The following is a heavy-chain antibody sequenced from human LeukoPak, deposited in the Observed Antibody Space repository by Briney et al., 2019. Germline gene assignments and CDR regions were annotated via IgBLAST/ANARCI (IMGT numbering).Heavy chain of an antibody. CDR2: IIPILGIA. CDR3: ARSYGVGAFDI. D-gene: IGHD3-10*01. V-gene: IGHV1-69*02. J-gene: IGHJ3*02. CDR1: GGTFSSYT. Sequence: ASVKVSCKASGGTFSSYTISWVRQAPGQGLEWMGRIIPILGIANYAQKFQGRVTITADKSTSTAYMELSSLRSEYTAVYYCARSYGVGAFDIWGQGTMVTVSS.